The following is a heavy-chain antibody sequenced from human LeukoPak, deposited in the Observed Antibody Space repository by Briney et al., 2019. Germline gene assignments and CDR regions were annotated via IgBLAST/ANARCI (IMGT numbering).Heavy chain of an antibody. D-gene: IGHD5/OR15-5a*01. J-gene: IGHJ4*02. CDR3: TTSVY. CDR1: GFTFSDVW. CDR2: IKTKTDGGTV. V-gene: IGHV3-15*01. Sequence: TPGGSLRLSCATSGFTFSDVWMNWVRQAPGKGLEWVSRIKTKTDGGTVDYAAPVKGRFIISRDDPTASLYLQMSGLRTEDTAVYYCTTSVYWGQGILVTVSS.